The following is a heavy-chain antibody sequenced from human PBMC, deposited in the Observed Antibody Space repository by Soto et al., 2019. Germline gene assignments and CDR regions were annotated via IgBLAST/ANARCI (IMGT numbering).Heavy chain of an antibody. Sequence: GESLKISCKGSGYSFTSYWTSWVRQMPGKGLEWMGRIDPSDSYTNYSPSFQGHVTISADKSISTAYLQWSSLKASDTAMYYCARLAMATRRGYYGMDVWGQGTTVTVS. CDR3: ARLAMATRRGYYGMDV. CDR1: GYSFTSYW. V-gene: IGHV5-10-1*01. D-gene: IGHD5-12*01. CDR2: IDPSDSYT. J-gene: IGHJ6*02.